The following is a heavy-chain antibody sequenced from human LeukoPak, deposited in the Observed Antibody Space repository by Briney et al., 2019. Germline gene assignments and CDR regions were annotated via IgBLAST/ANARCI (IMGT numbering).Heavy chain of an antibody. D-gene: IGHD3-10*01. V-gene: IGHV4-59*12. J-gene: IGHJ4*02. CDR1: GGSISSYY. Sequence: PSETLSLTCTVSGGSISSYYWNWIRLPPGKGLEWIGYIYYTGSTNYNPSLQSRVTISVDTSKNQFSLKLSSVTAADTAVYYCARDYGSGNHSFDNWGQGTLVTVSS. CDR3: ARDYGSGNHSFDN. CDR2: IYYTGST.